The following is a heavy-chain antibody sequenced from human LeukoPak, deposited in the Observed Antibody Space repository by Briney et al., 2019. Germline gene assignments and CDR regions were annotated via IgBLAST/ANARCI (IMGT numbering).Heavy chain of an antibody. V-gene: IGHV4-4*02. CDR1: GGSISSSNW. CDR3: ARHHAPGPEGEQWLVLEYNWFDP. D-gene: IGHD6-19*01. CDR2: INHSGST. J-gene: IGHJ5*02. Sequence: SETLSLTCAVSGGSISSSNWWSWIRQPPGKGLEWIGEINHSGSTNYNPSLKSRVTISVDTSKNQFSLKLSSVTAADTAVYYCARHHAPGPEGEQWLVLEYNWFDPWGQGTLVTVSS.